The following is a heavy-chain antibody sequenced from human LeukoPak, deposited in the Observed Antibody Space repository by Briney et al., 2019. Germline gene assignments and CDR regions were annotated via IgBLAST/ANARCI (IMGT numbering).Heavy chain of an antibody. J-gene: IGHJ4*02. CDR1: GDSISIYY. CDR2: IYSSGSA. CDR3: ARTRGGDYAHFDY. V-gene: IGHV4-4*07. D-gene: IGHD4-17*01. Sequence: SETLSLTCTVSGDSISIYYWSWVRQPAGKGLEWIGGIYSSGSANYNPSLKNRVNMSVDTSKNQFSLNLTSVTAADTAVYYCARTRGGDYAHFDYWGQGTLVTVSS.